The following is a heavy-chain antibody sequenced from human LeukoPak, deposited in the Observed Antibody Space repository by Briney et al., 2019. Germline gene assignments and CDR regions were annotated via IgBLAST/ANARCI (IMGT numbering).Heavy chain of an antibody. V-gene: IGHV4-34*01. CDR1: GGSVCGYY. D-gene: IGHD5-18*01. CDR2: INHSGST. CDR3: ARRAGEYTYGEFDY. J-gene: IGHJ4*02. Sequence: PLETLSLTCAVYGGSVCGYYLSSGPEPPGNGVWWMGEINHSGSTNYNPSLKSRVTISVDTSKSQFSLKLSSVPAADTAVYYCARRAGEYTYGEFDYWGQGTLVTVSS.